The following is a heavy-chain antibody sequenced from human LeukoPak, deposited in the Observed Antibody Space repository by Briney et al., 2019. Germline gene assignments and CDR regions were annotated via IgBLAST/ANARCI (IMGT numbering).Heavy chain of an antibody. J-gene: IGHJ4*02. V-gene: IGHV3-30*04. Sequence: GGSLRLSCVASGFNFGSYAMDWVRQAPGKGLEWVGDISYDGGYQSYAVSVRGRFTISRDNSKNMLYLQMNSLRPEDAAVYYCATESSLSNRGRGTLVTVSS. CDR3: ATESSLSN. CDR2: ISYDGGYQ. CDR1: GFNFGSYA.